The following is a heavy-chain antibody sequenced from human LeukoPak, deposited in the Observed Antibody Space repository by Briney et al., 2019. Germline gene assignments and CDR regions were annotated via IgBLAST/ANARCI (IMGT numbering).Heavy chain of an antibody. D-gene: IGHD3-22*01. CDR3: ARVSLYYYDSLTKNWFDP. CDR2: TYYRSKWYN. CDR1: GDSVSSNSAA. J-gene: IGHJ5*02. Sequence: SQTLSLTCAISGDSVSSNSAAWNWIRQSPSRGLEWLGRTYYRSKWYNDYAVSVKSRITFNPDTSKNQFSLQLNSVTPEDTAVYYCARVSLYYYDSLTKNWFDPWGQGTLVTVSS. V-gene: IGHV6-1*01.